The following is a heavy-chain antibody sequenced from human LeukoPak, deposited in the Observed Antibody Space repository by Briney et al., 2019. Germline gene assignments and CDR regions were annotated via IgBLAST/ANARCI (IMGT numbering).Heavy chain of an antibody. CDR2: VYYSGST. D-gene: IGHD3-22*01. CDR1: GGSFSSTTYY. Sequence: SETLSPTCTVSGGSFSSTTYYWGWIRQPPGKGLEWIGSVYYSGSTYYNQSLKSRVTISVDTSKNQFSLKLTSVTAAETVVYYCGKQYFDSSGYYPWYCDNSGDRTPVTVSS. V-gene: IGHV4-39*01. CDR3: GKQYFDSSGYYPWYCDN. J-gene: IGHJ4*01.